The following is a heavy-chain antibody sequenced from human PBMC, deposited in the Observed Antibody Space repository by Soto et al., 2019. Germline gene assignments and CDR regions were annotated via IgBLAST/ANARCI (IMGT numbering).Heavy chain of an antibody. Sequence: GVSLRLSCAASGFTFSSYGMHWVRQAPGKGLQWVSAISGDTATTYYADSVKGRFTISRDNSRDTPYLQMNSLRVEDTAIYYCAKPLQQWLLQGSGVDVWGQGTTVTVSS. CDR3: AKPLQQWLLQGSGVDV. CDR1: GFTFSSYG. CDR2: ISGDTATT. J-gene: IGHJ6*02. V-gene: IGHV3-23*01. D-gene: IGHD6-19*01.